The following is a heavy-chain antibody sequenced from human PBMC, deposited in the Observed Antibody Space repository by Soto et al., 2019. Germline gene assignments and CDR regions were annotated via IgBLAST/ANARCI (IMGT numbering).Heavy chain of an antibody. V-gene: IGHV3-53*04. Sequence: EMQLVESGGGLVNPGGSLRLSCAASGLIVNNNYMNWVRQAPGKGLEWVSVIHSGNSASYADSVMGRFTISRHNSKNMVYLQMNSLRAEDTAVYYCARDSGYCSGGICYRYMDVWGKGTTVTVSS. CDR2: IHSGNSA. D-gene: IGHD2-15*01. CDR3: ARDSGYCSGGICYRYMDV. J-gene: IGHJ6*03. CDR1: GLIVNNNY.